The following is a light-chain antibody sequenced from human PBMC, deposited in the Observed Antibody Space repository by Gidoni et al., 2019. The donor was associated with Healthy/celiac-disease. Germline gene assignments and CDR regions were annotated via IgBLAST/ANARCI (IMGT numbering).Light chain of an antibody. J-gene: IGKJ2*01. CDR1: QSVRIY. CDR3: QQRSNWPPFYT. Sequence: EIVLPQSPPTLSLSPGERATLSCRASQSVRIYLAWYQQKPGQAPRLLIYDASNRATGIPARFSGSGSGTEFTLTISSLEPEDFAVYYCQQRSNWPPFYTFXQXTKLEIK. V-gene: IGKV3-11*01. CDR2: DAS.